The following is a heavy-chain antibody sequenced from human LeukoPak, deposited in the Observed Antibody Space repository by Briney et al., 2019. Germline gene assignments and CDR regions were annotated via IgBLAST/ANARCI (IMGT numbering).Heavy chain of an antibody. CDR2: ISDSGST. V-gene: IGHV4-39*01. D-gene: IGHD2-21*02. J-gene: IGHJ4*01. CDR3: ARHDRSRLGDTEVFDY. Sequence: PSETQSLTCTVSGASISSGGYYWGWIRQPPGKGLEWIASISDSGSTYYNPSLVSRVTISVDTSKNQFSLKVDSVTAADTAVYFCARHDRSRLGDTEVFDYWGQGTLVTVSS. CDR1: GASISSGGYY.